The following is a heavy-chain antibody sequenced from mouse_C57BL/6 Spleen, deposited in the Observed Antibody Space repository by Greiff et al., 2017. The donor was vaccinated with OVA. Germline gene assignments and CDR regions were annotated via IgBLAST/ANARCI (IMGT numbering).Heavy chain of an antibody. CDR1: GYAFSSSW. J-gene: IGHJ4*01. CDR2: IYPGDGDT. CDR3: ARAGSSYVEYAMDY. Sequence: QVQLKQSGPELVKPGASVKISCKASGYAFSSSWMNWVKQRPGKGLEWIGRIYPGDGDTNYNGKFKGKATLTADKSSSTAYMQLSSLTSEDSAVYFCARAGSSYVEYAMDYWGQGTSVTVSS. V-gene: IGHV1-82*01. D-gene: IGHD1-1*01.